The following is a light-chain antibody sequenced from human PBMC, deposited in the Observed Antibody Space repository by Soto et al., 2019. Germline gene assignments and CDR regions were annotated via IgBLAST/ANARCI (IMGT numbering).Light chain of an antibody. J-gene: IGKJ1*01. Sequence: EIVMTQSPATLSVSPGERATLSCRASQSISSNLAWYQQKPGQAPRLLIYGASTRATGIPARFRGSGSGTEFTLTISSLQSEDFAVYYCQQYNYWPPWTFGQGTKVEIK. CDR3: QQYNYWPPWT. CDR2: GAS. CDR1: QSISSN. V-gene: IGKV3-15*01.